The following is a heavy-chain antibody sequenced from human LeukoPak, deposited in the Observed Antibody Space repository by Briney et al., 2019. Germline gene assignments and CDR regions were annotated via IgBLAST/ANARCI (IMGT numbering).Heavy chain of an antibody. CDR1: GFTFSSYS. D-gene: IGHD3-10*01. CDR2: ISSSSSYI. V-gene: IGHV3-21*01. J-gene: IGHJ4*02. CDR3: ARDTVLWFGEIDY. Sequence: GGSLRLSCAASGFTFSSYSMNWVRQAPGKGLEWVSSISSSSSYIYYVDSVKGRFTISRDNAKNSLYLQMNSLRAEDTAVYYCARDTVLWFGEIDYWGQGTLVTVSS.